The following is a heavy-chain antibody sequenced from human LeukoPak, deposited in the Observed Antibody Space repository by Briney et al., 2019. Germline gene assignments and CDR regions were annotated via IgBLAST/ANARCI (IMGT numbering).Heavy chain of an antibody. V-gene: IGHV4-4*07. J-gene: IGHJ5*02. D-gene: IGHD6-13*01. Sequence: PSETLSLTCTVSGGSFSSYYWSWIRQPAGKGLEWLGRLYTRRRTNYNPSLNSRVTMSVDTSKNKFSLKLSSVTAADTAVYYCARETIPYSSRYVDWSDPWGQGTLVTVSS. CDR3: ARETIPYSSRYVDWSDP. CDR2: LYTRRRT. CDR1: GGSFSSYY.